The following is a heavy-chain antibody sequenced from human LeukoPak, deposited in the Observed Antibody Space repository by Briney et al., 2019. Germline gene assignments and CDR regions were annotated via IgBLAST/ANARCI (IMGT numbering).Heavy chain of an antibody. D-gene: IGHD1-26*01. CDR2: IYPGDSDT. CDR3: ARCECGSRIGYYYYGMDA. Sequence: GESLKISCKGSGYSFTSYWIGWVRQMPGKGLEWMGIIYPGDSDTRYSPSFQGQVTISADKSISTAYLQWSSLKASDTAMYYCARCECGSRIGYYYYGMDAWGQGTTVTVSS. V-gene: IGHV5-51*01. CDR1: GYSFTSYW. J-gene: IGHJ6*02.